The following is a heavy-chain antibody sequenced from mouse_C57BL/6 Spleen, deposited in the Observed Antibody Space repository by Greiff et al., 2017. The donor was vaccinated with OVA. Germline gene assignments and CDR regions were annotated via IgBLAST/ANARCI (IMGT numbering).Heavy chain of an antibody. J-gene: IGHJ1*03. Sequence: QVQLKQPGTELVKPGASVKLSCKASGYTFTSYWMHWVKQRPGQGLEWIGNINPSNGGTNYNEKFKSKATLTVDKSSSTAYMQLSSLTSEDSAVYYCATYGSSFYWYFDVWGTETTVTVSS. CDR2: INPSNGGT. V-gene: IGHV1-53*01. CDR1: GYTFTSYW. D-gene: IGHD1-1*01. CDR3: ATYGSSFYWYFDV.